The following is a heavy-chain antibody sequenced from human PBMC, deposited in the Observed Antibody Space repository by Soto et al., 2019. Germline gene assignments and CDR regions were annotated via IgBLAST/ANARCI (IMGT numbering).Heavy chain of an antibody. CDR1: GGSISSGGYY. CDR2: IYDSGST. Sequence: QVQLQESGPGLVKPSQTLSLTCTVYGGSISSGGYYWSWIRQHPGKGLEWIGYIYDSGSTYYNPSLKSRVTRSVDTSKNQSSLMLGSVTAADTAVYYCARGDSGTICGVFFDYWGQGTLGTVAS. J-gene: IGHJ4*02. CDR3: ARGDSGTICGVFFDY. V-gene: IGHV4-31*03. D-gene: IGHD1-26*01.